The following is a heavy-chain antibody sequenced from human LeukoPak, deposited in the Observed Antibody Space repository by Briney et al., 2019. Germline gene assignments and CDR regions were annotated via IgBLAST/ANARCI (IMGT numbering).Heavy chain of an antibody. D-gene: IGHD6-19*01. CDR1: VYTFAEYH. V-gene: IGHV1-46*01. CDR3: ARENVADSSGWSHFDY. CDR2: INPSDGRT. Sequence: ASVTVSCKASVYTFAEYHIHWVRRAPGQGLEWMGIINPSDGRTSYAQEFQDRVILTSDTSARTVYMELRSLRFEDKAEYYCARENVADSSGWSHFDYWGQGTLVIVSS. J-gene: IGHJ4*02.